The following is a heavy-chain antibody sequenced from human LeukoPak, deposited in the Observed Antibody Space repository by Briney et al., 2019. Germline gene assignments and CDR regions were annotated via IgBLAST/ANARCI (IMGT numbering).Heavy chain of an antibody. Sequence: VASVKVSCKASGYTFTSYAMNWVRQAPGQGLEWMGWNNTNTGNPTYAQGFTGRFVFSLDTSVSTAYLQISSLKAEDTAVYYCARVMTTTTRDYWGQGTLVTVSS. J-gene: IGHJ4*02. CDR1: GYTFTSYA. CDR3: ARVMTTTTRDY. CDR2: NNTNTGNP. V-gene: IGHV7-4-1*02. D-gene: IGHD3-16*01.